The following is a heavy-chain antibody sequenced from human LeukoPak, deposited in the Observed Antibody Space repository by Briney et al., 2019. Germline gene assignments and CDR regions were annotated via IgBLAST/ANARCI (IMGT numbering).Heavy chain of an antibody. CDR2: ISYDGSNK. D-gene: IGHD3-10*01. Sequence: QSGGSLRLSCAASGFTFSSYAMHWVRQAPGKGLEWVAVISYDGSNKYYADSVKGRFTISRDNSKNTLYLQMNSLRAEDTAVYYCARSLLWFGRNWFDPWGQGTLVTVSS. CDR3: ARSLLWFGRNWFDP. V-gene: IGHV3-30-3*01. J-gene: IGHJ5*02. CDR1: GFTFSSYA.